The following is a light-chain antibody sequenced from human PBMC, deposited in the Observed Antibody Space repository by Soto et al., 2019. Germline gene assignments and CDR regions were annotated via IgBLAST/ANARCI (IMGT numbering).Light chain of an antibody. J-gene: IGLJ1*01. CDR2: KDS. CDR1: ELSKQY. Sequence: SYELTQTPSVSVSPGQTARITCAGDELSKQYVYWYQQKPGQAPVLVIYKDSERASGIPERFSASSSGTTVTLTISGVRAEDEADYYCQSSDDTGNYYLFGTGTQ. CDR3: QSSDDTGNYYL. V-gene: IGLV3-25*02.